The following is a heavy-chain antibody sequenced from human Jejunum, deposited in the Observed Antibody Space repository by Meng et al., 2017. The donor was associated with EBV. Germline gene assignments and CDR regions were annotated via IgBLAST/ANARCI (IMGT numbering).Heavy chain of an antibody. CDR1: GGSITSSDW. CDR2: IYHDGSS. D-gene: IGHD2-15*01. V-gene: IGHV4-4*02. CDR3: ARVRCSGGSCFYFDY. J-gene: IGHJ4*02. Sequence: QVQLQESGPGLVNPSGTLSLTCAVSGGSITSSDWWTWVRQPPGEGLEWIGEIYHDGSSNYSPSLKSRVTILLDKSENHFSLKLNSVTAADTAVYYCARVRCSGGSCFYFDYWGQGALVNVSS.